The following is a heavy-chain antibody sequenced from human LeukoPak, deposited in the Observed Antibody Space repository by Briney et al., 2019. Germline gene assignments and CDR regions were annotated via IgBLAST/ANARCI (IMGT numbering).Heavy chain of an antibody. V-gene: IGHV3-48*03. CDR3: ARTGVAGIYVQAYYFDY. J-gene: IGHJ4*02. Sequence: GGSLRLSCAASGFTFSSYEMNWVRQAPGKGLEWVSYISSSGSTIYYADSVKGRFTISRDNAKNSLYLQMNSLRAEDTAVYYCARTGVAGIYVQAYYFDYWGQGTLVTVSS. CDR2: ISSSGSTI. D-gene: IGHD6-19*01. CDR1: GFTFSSYE.